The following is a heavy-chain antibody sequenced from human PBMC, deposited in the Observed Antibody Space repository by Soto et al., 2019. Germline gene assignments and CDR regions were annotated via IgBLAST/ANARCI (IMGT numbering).Heavy chain of an antibody. V-gene: IGHV1-69*13. CDR3: ARDLAYCGGDCYPTLDY. J-gene: IGHJ4*02. CDR2: IIPIFGTA. Sequence: SVKVSCKASGGTFSSYAISWVRQAPGQGLEWMGGIIPIFGTANYAQKFQGRVTITADESTSTAYMELSSLRSEATAVYYCARDLAYCGGDCYPTLDYWGQGTLVTVSS. D-gene: IGHD2-21*02. CDR1: GGTFSSYA.